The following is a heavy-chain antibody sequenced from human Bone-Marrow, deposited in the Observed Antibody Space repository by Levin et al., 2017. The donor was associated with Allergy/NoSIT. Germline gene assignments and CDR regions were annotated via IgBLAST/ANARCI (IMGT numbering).Heavy chain of an antibody. CDR1: GLSLTASEEG. V-gene: IGHV2-5*02. Sequence: SGPTLVKPTQTLTLTCTFSGLSLTASEEGVGWVRQPPGKALEWLALIHGDGDQRYSPSLKRRLAITRDISKKQVVLTMTNMDPVDTATYYCVNNLGRAFDVWGQGTMVTVSS. D-gene: IGHD1-26*01. CDR3: VNNLGRAFDV. CDR2: IHGDGDQ. J-gene: IGHJ3*01.